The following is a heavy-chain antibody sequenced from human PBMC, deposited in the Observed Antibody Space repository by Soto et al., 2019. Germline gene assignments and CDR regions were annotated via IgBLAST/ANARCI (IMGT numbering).Heavy chain of an antibody. V-gene: IGHV5-51*01. CDR2: IYPGDHET. Sequence: PGESLKISCQSSGYTFSNFWIGWVRQLPGKGLEWMGIIYPGDHETRYSPSFHGKVTISADRSINTAYLQWNSLEASDTAFYFCARSPRSSPYSDYWGQGTLVTVSS. J-gene: IGHJ4*02. D-gene: IGHD6-13*01. CDR1: GYTFSNFW. CDR3: ARSPRSSPYSDY.